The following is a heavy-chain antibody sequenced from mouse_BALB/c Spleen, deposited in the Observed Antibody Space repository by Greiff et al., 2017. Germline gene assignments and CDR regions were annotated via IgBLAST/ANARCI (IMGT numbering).Heavy chain of an antibody. J-gene: IGHJ2*01. V-gene: IGHV14-3*02. CDR2: IDPANGNT. CDR3: APLTSAVGGCDY. D-gene: IGHD1-1*01. Sequence: VQLKESGAELVKPGASVKLSCTASGFNIKDTYMHWVKQSPEQGLEWIGRIDPANGNTKYDPKFQGKATITADTSSNTAYLQLSSLTSEDTAVYYCAPLTSAVGGCDYWGQGTTLTVSS. CDR1: GFNIKDTY.